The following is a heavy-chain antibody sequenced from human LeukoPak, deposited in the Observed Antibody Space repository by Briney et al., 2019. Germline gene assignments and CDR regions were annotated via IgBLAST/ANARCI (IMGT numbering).Heavy chain of an antibody. CDR2: INPSGGST. CDR1: GYTFTSYY. Sequence: ASVKVSCKASGYTFTSYYMHWVRQAPGQGLEWMGIINPSGGSTSYAQKFQGRVTMTRDTSTSTVYMELSSLRSEDTAVYYCARVGTIFGVVNHFDPWGQGTLVTVSS. J-gene: IGHJ5*02. CDR3: ARVGTIFGVVNHFDP. V-gene: IGHV1-46*01. D-gene: IGHD3-3*01.